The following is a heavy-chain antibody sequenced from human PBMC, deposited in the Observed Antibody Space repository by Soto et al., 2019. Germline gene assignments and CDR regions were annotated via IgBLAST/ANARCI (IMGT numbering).Heavy chain of an antibody. D-gene: IGHD1-1*01. CDR3: HRVPRYGMDV. CDR2: INHSGST. Sequence: SETLSLTCAVYGESFSGYYWSWIRQPPGKGLEWIGEINHSGSTNYNPSLKSRVTISVDTSKNQFSLKLSSVTAADTAVYYCHRVPRYGMDVWGQGTTVTVSS. V-gene: IGHV4-34*01. J-gene: IGHJ6*02. CDR1: GESFSGYY.